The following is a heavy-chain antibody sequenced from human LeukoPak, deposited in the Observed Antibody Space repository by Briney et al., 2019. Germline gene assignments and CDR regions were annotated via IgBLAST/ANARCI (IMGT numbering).Heavy chain of an antibody. CDR3: ALLTPVTTWAGAYDI. D-gene: IGHD4-17*01. CDR2: ISRSSSAT. CDR1: GFTFSNYD. J-gene: IGHJ3*02. V-gene: IGHV3-48*04. Sequence: GGSLRLSCAASGFTFSNYDMNWVRQPPGKGPQWVSYISRSSSATYYADSVKGRFTISRDDAKNSLYLQMNSLRAEDTALYYCALLTPVTTWAGAYDIWGQGTMVTVSS.